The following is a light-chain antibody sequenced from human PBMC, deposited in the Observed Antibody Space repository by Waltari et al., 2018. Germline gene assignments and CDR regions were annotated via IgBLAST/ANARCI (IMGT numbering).Light chain of an antibody. CDR1: HSAVAASDS. CDR3: SSQTLDGVVL. J-gene: IGLJ2*01. Sequence: QSALTQLASVSGSPGQSITISCSGLHSAVAASDSVTWYQHHPGEAPQVIIYDVTNRPAGVADRFSASKSANRAFLTISGLQPDDEGDYYCSSQTLDGVVLFGGGTKLTVL. V-gene: IGLV2-14*03. CDR2: DVT.